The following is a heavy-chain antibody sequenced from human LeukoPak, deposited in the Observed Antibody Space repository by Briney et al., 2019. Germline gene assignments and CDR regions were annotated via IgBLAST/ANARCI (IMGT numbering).Heavy chain of an antibody. CDR3: AKIGPYDFWSGYYPN. D-gene: IGHD3-3*01. J-gene: IGHJ4*02. V-gene: IGHV3-23*01. Sequence: GGSLRLSCAASGFTFSSYAMSWVRQAPGKGLEWVSAISGSGGSTYYADSVKGRFTISRDNSMNTLYLQMNSLRSEDTAVYYCAKIGPYDFWSGYYPNWGQGTLVTVSS. CDR2: ISGSGGST. CDR1: GFTFSSYA.